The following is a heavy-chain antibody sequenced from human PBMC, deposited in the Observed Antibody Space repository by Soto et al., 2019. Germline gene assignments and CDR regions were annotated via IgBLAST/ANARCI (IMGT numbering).Heavy chain of an antibody. CDR3: ARGRGEIQGP. J-gene: IGHJ5*02. V-gene: IGHV4-34*01. CDR2: INHSGST. Sequence: PETLSLTCAVYGGSFSDNYWSWVRQPPGEGLEWLGEINHSGSTNHNPSLKSRVTILADTSKKQFSLKLSSVTAADTAVYYCARGRGEIQGPWGQGTLVTVSS. CDR1: GGSFSDNY. D-gene: IGHD3-16*01.